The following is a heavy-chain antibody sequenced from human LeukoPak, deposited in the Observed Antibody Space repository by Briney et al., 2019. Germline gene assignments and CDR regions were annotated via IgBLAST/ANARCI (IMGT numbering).Heavy chain of an antibody. Sequence: PSETLSLTCAVYGGSFSGYYWSWIRQPPGKGLEWIGEINHSGSTNYNPSLKSRVTISVDTSKNQFSLKLSSVTAADTAVYYCARAECSGGSCYPGDFDYWGQGTLVTVSS. D-gene: IGHD2-15*01. CDR3: ARAECSGGSCYPGDFDY. J-gene: IGHJ4*02. CDR2: INHSGST. V-gene: IGHV4-34*01. CDR1: GGSFSGYY.